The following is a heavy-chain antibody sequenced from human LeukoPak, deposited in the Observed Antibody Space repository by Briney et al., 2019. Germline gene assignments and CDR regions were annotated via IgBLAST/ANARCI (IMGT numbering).Heavy chain of an antibody. Sequence: EASVKVSCKASGGTFSSYAFSWVRQAPGQGLEWMGGIIPIVGTTNYAQMFQGRVTITADESTSTAYMELSSLRSEDTAVYYCAGGGYYYDSSGYSHLPDYWGQGTLVTVSA. CDR3: AGGGYYYDSSGYSHLPDY. J-gene: IGHJ4*02. D-gene: IGHD3-22*01. V-gene: IGHV1-69*13. CDR1: GGTFSSYA. CDR2: IIPIVGTT.